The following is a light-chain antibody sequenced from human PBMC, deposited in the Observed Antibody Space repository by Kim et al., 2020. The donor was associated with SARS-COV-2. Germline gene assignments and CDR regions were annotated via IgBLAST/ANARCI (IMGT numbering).Light chain of an antibody. CDR1: DCVKQR. CDR3: QSADSSGVVR. CDR2: KEN. J-gene: IGLJ2*01. V-gene: IGLV3-25*03. Sequence: PGQTARITCSGEDCVKQRAHWYQREAGQAPVVVKYKENERPSGIPGRFSGSRSEITVTLTISGVQAEGEGDYGCQSADSSGVVRFGGGTQLTVL.